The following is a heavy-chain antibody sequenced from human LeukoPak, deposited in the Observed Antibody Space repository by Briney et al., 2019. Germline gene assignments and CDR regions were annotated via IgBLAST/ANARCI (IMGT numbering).Heavy chain of an antibody. CDR1: GYTFTGYY. J-gene: IGHJ4*02. Sequence: ASVKVSCKASGYTFTGYYIHWVRQAPGQGLEWMGWINPNSRDTKYAQKFQGRVTMTRDTSISTAYMELTRLTSDDTAVYYCARVRVGSTTYVYWGQGTLVTVSS. CDR2: INPNSRDT. D-gene: IGHD1-26*01. CDR3: ARVRVGSTTYVY. V-gene: IGHV1-2*02.